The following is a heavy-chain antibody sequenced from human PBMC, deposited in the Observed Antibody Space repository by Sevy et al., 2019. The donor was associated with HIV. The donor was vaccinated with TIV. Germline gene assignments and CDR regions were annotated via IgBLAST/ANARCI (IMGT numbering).Heavy chain of an antibody. CDR1: GYTFTGDY. Sequence: ASVKVSCKASGYTFTGDYLHWVRQAPGHGLEWMGRVFPNSGGTNYAQKFQGRVTMTRDTSISTAYMELSRLRSDDTAVYHCARDGGGGTTNSGMDVWGQGTTVTVSS. J-gene: IGHJ6*02. V-gene: IGHV1-2*06. CDR2: VFPNSGGT. CDR3: ARDGGGGTTNSGMDV. D-gene: IGHD1-7*01.